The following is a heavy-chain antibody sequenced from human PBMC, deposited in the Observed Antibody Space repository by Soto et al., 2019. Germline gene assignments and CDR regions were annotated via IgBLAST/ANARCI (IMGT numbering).Heavy chain of an antibody. CDR2: ISGSGGST. D-gene: IGHD3-22*01. J-gene: IGHJ2*01. Sequence: GGSLRVSCAASGFTFSSYAMSWVRQAPGKGLEWVSSISGSGGSTYYADSVKGRFTISRDNSKNTLYLQMNSLRAEDTAVYYCAKDRDSSGYYYNWYFDLWGRGTLVTVSS. V-gene: IGHV3-23*01. CDR1: GFTFSSYA. CDR3: AKDRDSSGYYYNWYFDL.